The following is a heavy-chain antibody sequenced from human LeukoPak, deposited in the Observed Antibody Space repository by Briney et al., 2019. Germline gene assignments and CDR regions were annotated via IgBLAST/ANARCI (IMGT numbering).Heavy chain of an antibody. CDR1: GFTFSSYG. J-gene: IGHJ4*02. Sequence: PGGSLRLSCAASGFTFSSYGMHWVRQAPGKGLEWVAVIWYDGSNKYYADSVKGRFTISRDNSKNTLYLQMNSLRAEDTAVYYCARDLTYYDSSGYNYWGQGTLVTVSS. D-gene: IGHD3-22*01. CDR2: IWYDGSNK. V-gene: IGHV3-33*08. CDR3: ARDLTYYDSSGYNY.